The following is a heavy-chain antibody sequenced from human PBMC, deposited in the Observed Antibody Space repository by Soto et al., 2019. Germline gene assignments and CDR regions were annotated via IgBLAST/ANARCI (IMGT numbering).Heavy chain of an antibody. J-gene: IGHJ5*02. CDR2: INAGNGNT. Sequence: ASVPVSFQASGYTFTSYAMHWVRQAPGQRLEWMGWINAGNGNTKYSQKFQGRVTITRDTSASTAYMELSSLRSEDTAVYYCARGFEQQLGNWFDPWGQGTLVTVS. D-gene: IGHD6-13*01. CDR1: GYTFTSYA. V-gene: IGHV1-3*01. CDR3: ARGFEQQLGNWFDP.